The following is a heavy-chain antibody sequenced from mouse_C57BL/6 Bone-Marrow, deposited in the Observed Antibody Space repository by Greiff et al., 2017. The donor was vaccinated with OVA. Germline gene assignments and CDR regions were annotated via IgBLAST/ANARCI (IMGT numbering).Heavy chain of an antibody. CDR1: GFTFSDYY. CDR3: ARELGYFDY. D-gene: IGHD4-1*01. V-gene: IGHV5-16*01. J-gene: IGHJ2*01. CDR2: INYDGSST. Sequence: EVMLVESEGGLVQPGSSMKLSCTASGFTFSDYYMAWVRQVPEKGLEWVANINYDGSSTYYLDSLKSRFIISRDNAKNILYLQMSSLKSEDTATYYCARELGYFDYWGQGTTLTVSS.